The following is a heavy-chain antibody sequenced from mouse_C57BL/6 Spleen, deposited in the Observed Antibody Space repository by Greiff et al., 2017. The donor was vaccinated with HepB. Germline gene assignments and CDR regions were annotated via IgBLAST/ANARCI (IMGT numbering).Heavy chain of an antibody. V-gene: IGHV1-82*01. D-gene: IGHD2-3*01. CDR2: IYPGDGDT. CDR3: ARDDPGAY. J-gene: IGHJ3*01. Sequence: VQLQQSGPELVKPGASVKISCKASGYAFSSSWMNWVKQRPGKGLEWIGRIYPGDGDTNYNGKFKGKATLTADKSSSTAYMQLSSLTSEDSAVYFCARDDPGAYWGQGTLVTVSA. CDR1: GYAFSSSW.